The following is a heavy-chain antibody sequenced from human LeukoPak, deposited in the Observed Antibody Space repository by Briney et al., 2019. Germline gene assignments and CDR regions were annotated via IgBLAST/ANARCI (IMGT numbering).Heavy chain of an antibody. Sequence: GGTLRLSCAASGFTFSSYGMSWVRQAPGEGLEWVSAISGSGGSTYYADSVKGRFTISRDNSKNTLYLQMNSLRSEDTAVYYCAKAYDSSGYYYPYYFDYWGQGTLVTVSS. CDR2: ISGSGGST. V-gene: IGHV3-23*01. CDR3: AKAYDSSGYYYPYYFDY. CDR1: GFTFSSYG. J-gene: IGHJ4*02. D-gene: IGHD3-22*01.